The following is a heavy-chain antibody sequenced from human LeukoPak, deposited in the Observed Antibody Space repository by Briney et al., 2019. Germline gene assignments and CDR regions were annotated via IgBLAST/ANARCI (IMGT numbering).Heavy chain of an antibody. CDR1: GYTFTGYY. CDR3: AREMFKLELDYYYYMDV. J-gene: IGHJ6*03. CDR2: INPNSGGT. D-gene: IGHD1-7*01. Sequence: AASVKVSCKASGYTFTGYYMHWVRQAPGQGLEWMGRINPNSGGTNYAQKFQGRVTMTRDTSISTAYMELSRLRSDDTAVYYCAREMFKLELDYYYYMDVWGKGTTVTVSS. V-gene: IGHV1-2*06.